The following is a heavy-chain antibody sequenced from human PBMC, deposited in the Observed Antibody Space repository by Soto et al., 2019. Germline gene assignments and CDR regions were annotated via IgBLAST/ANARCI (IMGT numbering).Heavy chain of an antibody. J-gene: IGHJ3*01. CDR2: IHNDGSRT. CDR3: ARGDRGGFDL. Sequence: EVQLVESGGGLVQPGESLRLSCAASGFTFSYYWMHWVRQTPGKGLLWVSHIHNDGSRTTYADSVKGRFTISRDNARNTVYLQMTSLRDDDTAVYYCARGDRGGFDLWGHGTAVTVSS. V-gene: IGHV3-74*03. CDR1: GFTFSYYW. D-gene: IGHD3-16*01.